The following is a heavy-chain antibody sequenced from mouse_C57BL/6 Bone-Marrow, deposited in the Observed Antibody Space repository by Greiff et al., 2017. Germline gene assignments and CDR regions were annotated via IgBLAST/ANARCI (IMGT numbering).Heavy chain of an antibody. D-gene: IGHD2-3*01. V-gene: IGHV14-4*01. J-gene: IGHJ3*01. CDR3: TRDDGYPWFAY. CDR1: GFNIKDDY. CDR2: IDPENGDT. Sequence: VQLKESGAELVRPGASVKLSCTASGFNIKDDYMHWVKQRPEQGLEWIGWIDPENGDTEYASKFQGKATITADTSSNTAYLQLSSLTSEDTAVYYCTRDDGYPWFAYWGQGTRVTVSA.